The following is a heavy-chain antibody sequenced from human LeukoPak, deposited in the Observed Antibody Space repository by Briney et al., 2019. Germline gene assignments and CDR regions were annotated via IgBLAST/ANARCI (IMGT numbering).Heavy chain of an antibody. Sequence: PSETLSLTCSVSGGSIGSYYWSWTRQPPGKGLEWIGYIYDSGSTSYNPSLQSRVTISIDTSKNQFSLRLTSVTAADTAVYYCARGGSYYDVWSGYYDYYYYMDVWGKGTTVTVSS. D-gene: IGHD3-3*01. V-gene: IGHV4-59*01. CDR3: ARGGSYYDVWSGYYDYYYYMDV. CDR2: IYDSGST. J-gene: IGHJ6*03. CDR1: GGSIGSYY.